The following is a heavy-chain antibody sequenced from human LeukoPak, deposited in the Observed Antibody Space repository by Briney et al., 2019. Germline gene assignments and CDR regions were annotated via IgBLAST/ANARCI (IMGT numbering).Heavy chain of an antibody. D-gene: IGHD6-13*01. CDR2: IYYSGST. CDR1: GASISSYY. J-gene: IGHJ4*02. V-gene: IGHV4-59*01. Sequence: PSETLPLTCTVSGASISSYYWSWIRQPPGKGLEWIGYIYYSGSTNYNPTHYNPSLKSRVTISVDTSKNHFSLKLSSVTAADTAVYYCASGPYPAAGTDHQFDYWGPGTLVTVSS. CDR3: ASGPYPAAGTDHQFDY.